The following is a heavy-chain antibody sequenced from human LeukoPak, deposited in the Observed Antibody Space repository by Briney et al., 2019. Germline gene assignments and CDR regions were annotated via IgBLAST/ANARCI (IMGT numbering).Heavy chain of an antibody. Sequence: GGSLRLSCAASGFTFSSYSMDWVRQAPGKGLEWVSLIYSGGSTYYADSVKGRFTISRDNSKNTLYLQMDSLRAEDTAVYYCARSAGIAATIVLGYWGQGTLVTVSS. CDR1: GFTFSSYS. CDR2: IYSGGST. CDR3: ARSAGIAATIVLGY. D-gene: IGHD5-12*01. V-gene: IGHV3-66*01. J-gene: IGHJ4*02.